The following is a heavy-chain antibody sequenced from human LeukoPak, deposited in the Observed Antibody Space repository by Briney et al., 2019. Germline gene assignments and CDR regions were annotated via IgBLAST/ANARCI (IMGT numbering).Heavy chain of an antibody. J-gene: IGHJ6*03. D-gene: IGHD6-13*01. Sequence: GSLRLSCAASGLTFSNAWMSWIRQPPGKGLERIGYIYYSGSTNYNPSLKSRVTISVDTSKNQFSLKLSSVTAADTAVYYCARERGSSSWYGYYYYYMDVWGKGTTVTVSS. CDR3: ARERGSSSWYGYYYYYMDV. CDR2: IYYSGST. CDR1: GLTFSNAW. V-gene: IGHV4-59*01.